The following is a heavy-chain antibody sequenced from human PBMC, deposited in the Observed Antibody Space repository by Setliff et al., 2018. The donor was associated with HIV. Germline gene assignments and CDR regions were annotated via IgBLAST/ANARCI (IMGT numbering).Heavy chain of an antibody. Sequence: ASVKVSCKASGYTFTSYYIHWVRQAPGQGLEWMGVMNPSGGNATFAQKLQGRGTMTRETSTKTVYMELSSLRFEDTAVYYCARGGAVMTAHFDFWGQGTLVTVS. V-gene: IGHV1-46*04. D-gene: IGHD2-21*02. CDR1: GYTFTSYY. J-gene: IGHJ4*02. CDR2: MNPSGGNA. CDR3: ARGGAVMTAHFDF.